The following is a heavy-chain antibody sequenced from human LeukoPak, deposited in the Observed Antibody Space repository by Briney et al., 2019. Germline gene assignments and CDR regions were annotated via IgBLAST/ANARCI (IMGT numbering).Heavy chain of an antibody. V-gene: IGHV4-34*01. D-gene: IGHD2-15*01. Sequence: SETLSLTCAVYGGSFSGYYWSWIRQPPGKGLEWIGEINHSGSTTYNPSLKSRVTISVDTSKNQFSLKLSSVTAADTAVYYCARLGYCSGGSCYSFLFDYWGQGTLVTVSS. J-gene: IGHJ4*02. CDR3: ARLGYCSGGSCYSFLFDY. CDR1: GGSFSGYY. CDR2: INHSGST.